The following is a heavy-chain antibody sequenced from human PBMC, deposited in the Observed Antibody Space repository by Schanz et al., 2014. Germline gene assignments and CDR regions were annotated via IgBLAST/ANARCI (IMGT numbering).Heavy chain of an antibody. CDR1: GGTFSSYT. Sequence: QLQLVQSGAEVKKPGSSVKVSCKLSGGTFSSYTISWMRQAPGQGLEWMGKIIPVLNIATYAQRFQGRVSITADTSTNTAYMELSSLRPEDTAVYYCARALRHGYCNVVGCQNGGWFDIWGQGTLVIVSS. J-gene: IGHJ4*02. CDR3: ARALRHGYCNVVGCQNGGWFDI. D-gene: IGHD2-2*03. V-gene: IGHV1-69*02. CDR2: IIPVLNIA.